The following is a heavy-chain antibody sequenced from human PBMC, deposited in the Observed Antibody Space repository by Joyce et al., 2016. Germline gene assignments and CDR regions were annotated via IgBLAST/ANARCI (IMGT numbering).Heavy chain of an antibody. CDR1: GFTFSNQA. D-gene: IGHD2-15*01. CDR3: AKVCGCIRGTCNPAWGYYYYAMDV. V-gene: IGHV3-23*01. Sequence: EVQLLESGGGLVQPGGSLRLSCAASGFTFSNQAIAWVLRAPGKGLGGVSGISVNGDSTFYVDSVKGRFTISRDNSKDTLCLQMNSLRGEDTAVYYCAKVCGCIRGTCNPAWGYYYYAMDVWGQGTTVTVSS. J-gene: IGHJ6*02. CDR2: ISVNGDST.